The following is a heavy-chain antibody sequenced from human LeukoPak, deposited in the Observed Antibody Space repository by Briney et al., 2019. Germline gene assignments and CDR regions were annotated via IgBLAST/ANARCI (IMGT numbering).Heavy chain of an antibody. V-gene: IGHV4-34*01. Sequence: PETLSLTCAVYGGSFSGYYWSWIRQPPGKGLEWIGEINHSGSTNYNPSLKSRVTISVDTSKNQFSLKLSSVTAADTAAYYCASGSYGKSVHFDYWGQGTLVTVSS. CDR2: INHSGST. CDR3: ASGSYGKSVHFDY. D-gene: IGHD5-18*01. CDR1: GGSFSGYY. J-gene: IGHJ4*02.